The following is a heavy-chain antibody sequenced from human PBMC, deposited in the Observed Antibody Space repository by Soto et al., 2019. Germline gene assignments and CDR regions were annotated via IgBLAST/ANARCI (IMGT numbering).Heavy chain of an antibody. CDR2: IIPILGIA. CDR1: GGTFSSYT. CDR3: ASMGEYSYGYGFDY. D-gene: IGHD5-18*01. V-gene: IGHV1-69*02. Sequence: GASVKVSCKASGGTFSSYTISWVRQAPGQGLEWVGRIIPILGIANYAQKFQGRVTITADKSTSTAYMELSSLRSEDTAVYYCASMGEYSYGYGFDYWGQGTLVTVSS. J-gene: IGHJ4*02.